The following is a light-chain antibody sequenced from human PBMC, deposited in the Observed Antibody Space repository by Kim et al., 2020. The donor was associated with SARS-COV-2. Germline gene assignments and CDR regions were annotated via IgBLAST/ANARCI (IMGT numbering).Light chain of an antibody. CDR1: TSAVGAYNY. CDR3: SSYTSSSTLV. CDR2: AVS. V-gene: IGLV2-14*03. J-gene: IGLJ2*01. Sequence: GQTITIPCTGNTSAVGAYNYVYLYPEHQGNAPQIMIYAVSNRPSGLSKRFSDSKSGNTASLTISVLQAEDEADYYCSSYTSSSTLVFGGGTQLTVL.